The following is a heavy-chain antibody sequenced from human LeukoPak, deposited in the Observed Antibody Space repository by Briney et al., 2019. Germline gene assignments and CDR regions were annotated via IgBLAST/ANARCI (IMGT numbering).Heavy chain of an antibody. CDR2: IYYSGST. J-gene: IGHJ6*03. D-gene: IGHD2-2*01. Sequence: SETLSLTCTVSGGSISSSSYYWGWIRQPPGKGLEWIGSIYYSGSTYYNPSLKSRVTISVDTSKNQFSLKLSSVTAADTAVYYCARVGNWYQLPKYFYYSMDVWGKGTTVTVSS. V-gene: IGHV4-39*07. CDR3: ARVGNWYQLPKYFYYSMDV. CDR1: GGSISSSSYY.